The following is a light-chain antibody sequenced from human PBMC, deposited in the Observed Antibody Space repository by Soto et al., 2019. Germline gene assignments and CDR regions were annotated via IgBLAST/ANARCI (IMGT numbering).Light chain of an antibody. Sequence: DIQMTQSPSTLSASIGDRITISCRASQNIDTWLAWYQQRPGEAPKLLIYTASNLENGVPSRFSCSGSGTAFTLTISSLQPEDFATYYGQQYSDSSRSFGQGTQVE. CDR3: QQYSDSSRS. CDR1: QNIDTW. V-gene: IGKV1-5*03. J-gene: IGKJ1*01. CDR2: TAS.